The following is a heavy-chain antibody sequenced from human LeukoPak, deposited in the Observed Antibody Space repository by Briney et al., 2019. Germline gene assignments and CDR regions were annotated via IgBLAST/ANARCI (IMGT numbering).Heavy chain of an antibody. Sequence: GESLKISCRGSGYSFTSYWIGWVRQMPGKGLEWMGIIYPGDSDTRYSPSFQGQVTISADKSISTAYLQWSSLKASDTAMYYCARRGYCSGGSCYSFDYWGQGTLVTVSS. CDR1: GYSFTSYW. J-gene: IGHJ4*02. CDR2: IYPGDSDT. V-gene: IGHV5-51*01. D-gene: IGHD2-15*01. CDR3: ARRGYCSGGSCYSFDY.